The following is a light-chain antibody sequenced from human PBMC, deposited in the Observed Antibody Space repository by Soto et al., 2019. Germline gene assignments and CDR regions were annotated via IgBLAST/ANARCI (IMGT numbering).Light chain of an antibody. V-gene: IGKV1-5*01. CDR1: QSISSW. J-gene: IGKJ1*01. Sequence: DIQMAQSPSTLSASVGDRVTITCRASQSISSWLAWYQQKPGKAPKLLIYDASSLESGVPSRFRGGGSGTEFTLNISSLQPDDFATYYCQHYNSYSEAFGQGTKVDIK. CDR2: DAS. CDR3: QHYNSYSEA.